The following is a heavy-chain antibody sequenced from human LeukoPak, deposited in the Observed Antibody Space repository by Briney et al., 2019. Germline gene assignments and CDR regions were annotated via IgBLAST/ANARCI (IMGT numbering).Heavy chain of an antibody. D-gene: IGHD1-1*01. Sequence: GGSLRLSCAASRFTFSTYHMNWVRQAPGKGLEWVSSISGSSSSIYYADSVKGRFTISRDNAKNSLYLQVSSLRAEDTAVYYCARQFSSGTTYWGQGTLVTVSS. CDR3: ARQFSSGTTY. CDR1: RFTFSTYH. J-gene: IGHJ4*02. V-gene: IGHV3-21*01. CDR2: ISGSSSSI.